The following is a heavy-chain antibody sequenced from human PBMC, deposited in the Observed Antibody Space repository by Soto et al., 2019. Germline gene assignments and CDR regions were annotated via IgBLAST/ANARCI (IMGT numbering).Heavy chain of an antibody. CDR1: GFTFISYA. J-gene: IGHJ4*02. CDR2: IFGSGSYT. D-gene: IGHD6-13*01. Sequence: GVSLRLSCAASGFTFISYAMSWVRQAPGKGPVWVSRIFGSGSYTDYADSVKGRFTISRDNAKDTLYLQMNDLRAEDTALYHCTRGPRATSAGTSAHWGQGTLVTVSS. CDR3: TRGPRATSAGTSAH. V-gene: IGHV3-23*01.